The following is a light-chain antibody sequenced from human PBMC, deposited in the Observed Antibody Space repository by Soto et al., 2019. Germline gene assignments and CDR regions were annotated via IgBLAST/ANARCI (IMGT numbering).Light chain of an antibody. J-gene: IGKJ4*01. CDR3: QQFSSYPLT. Sequence: EFELTQSPGTLSLSPGDRATLSCRASQTVRNNYLAWYQQKPGKAPRLLIYAASSRATGIPDRFSGGGSGTDFTLTISRLEPEDFAVYYCQQFSSYPLTFGGGTKVDIK. CDR1: QTVRNNY. CDR2: AAS. V-gene: IGKV3-20*01.